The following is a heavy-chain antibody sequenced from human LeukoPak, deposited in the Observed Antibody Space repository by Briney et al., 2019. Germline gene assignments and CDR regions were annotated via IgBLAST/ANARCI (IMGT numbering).Heavy chain of an antibody. CDR1: GGSISSSSYY. CDR3: ARAPVAGLL. J-gene: IGHJ4*02. CDR2: IYHSGST. V-gene: IGHV4-30-2*01. Sequence: PSETLSLTCTVSGGSISSSSYYWSWIRQPPGKGLEWIGYIYHSGSTYYNPSLKSRVTISVDRSKNQFSLKLSSVTAADTAVYYCARAPVAGLLWGQGTLVTVSS. D-gene: IGHD6-19*01.